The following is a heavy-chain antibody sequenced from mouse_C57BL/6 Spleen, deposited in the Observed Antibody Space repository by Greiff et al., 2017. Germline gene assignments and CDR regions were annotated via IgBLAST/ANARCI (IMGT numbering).Heavy chain of an antibody. CDR2: IYHISGNN. CDR3: ARRDYYGSPYWYFDV. Sequence: VQLQQSGAELARPGASVKLSCKASGYTFTSYGISWVKQRTGQGLEWIGEIYHISGNNYYNEKFKGKATLTADKSSSTAYMELRSLTAEDSAVYFCARRDYYGSPYWYFDVWGTGTTVTVSS. V-gene: IGHV1-81*01. J-gene: IGHJ1*03. CDR1: GYTFTSYG. D-gene: IGHD1-1*01.